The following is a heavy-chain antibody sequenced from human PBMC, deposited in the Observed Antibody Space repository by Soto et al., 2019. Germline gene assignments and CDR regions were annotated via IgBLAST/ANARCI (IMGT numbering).Heavy chain of an antibody. CDR3: ARVSEMATVTYYFDY. Sequence: QLQLQESGSGLVKPSQTLSLTCAVSGGSISSGGYSWSWIRQPPGKGLEWIGYIYHSGSTYYNPSLKSRVTVSVDRSKNQFSLKLSSVTAADTAVYYCARVSEMATVTYYFDYWGKGTLVTVSS. CDR2: IYHSGST. CDR1: GGSISSGGYS. D-gene: IGHD4-17*01. J-gene: IGHJ4*02. V-gene: IGHV4-30-2*01.